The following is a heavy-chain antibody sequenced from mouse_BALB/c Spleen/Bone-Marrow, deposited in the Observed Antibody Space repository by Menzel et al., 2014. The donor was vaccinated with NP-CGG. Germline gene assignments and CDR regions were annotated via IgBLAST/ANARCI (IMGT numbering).Heavy chain of an antibody. CDR1: GFTFSSFG. Sequence: EVQVVESGGGLVQPGGSRKLSCAASGFTFSSFGMHWVRQAPEKGLEWVAYISSGSSTIYYADTVKGRFTISRDNPKNPLFLQMTSLRSEDTAMYYCATYYGNYWGQGTTLTVSS. J-gene: IGHJ2*01. D-gene: IGHD2-10*01. V-gene: IGHV5-17*02. CDR2: ISSGSSTI. CDR3: ATYYGNY.